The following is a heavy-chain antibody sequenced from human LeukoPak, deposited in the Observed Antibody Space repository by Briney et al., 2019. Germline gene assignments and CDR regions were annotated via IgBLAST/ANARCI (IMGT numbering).Heavy chain of an antibody. CDR1: GGSISSYY. J-gene: IGHJ4*02. V-gene: IGHV4-59*01. Sequence: PSETLSLTCTVSGGSISSYYWSWIRQPPGKGLEWIGYIYYSGSTNYNPTLKSRVTISVDTSKNQFSLKLSSVTAADTAVYYCARYVVPAALIDYWGQGTLVTVSP. CDR2: IYYSGST. CDR3: ARYVVPAALIDY. D-gene: IGHD2-2*01.